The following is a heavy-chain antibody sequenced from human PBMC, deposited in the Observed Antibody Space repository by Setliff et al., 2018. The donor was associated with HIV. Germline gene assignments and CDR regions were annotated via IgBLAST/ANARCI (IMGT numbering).Heavy chain of an antibody. D-gene: IGHD3-3*01. V-gene: IGHV4-4*07. CDR1: GDSISSYY. CDR3: ARNFWNGTPDYYYYGMDV. CDR2: IYTSGTP. J-gene: IGHJ6*02. Sequence: SETLSLTCTVSGDSISSYYWSWIRQPAGKGLEWIGRIYTSGTPNYNPSLKRRVTMSVDTSKNQFSLKLRSVTAADTAVYYCARNFWNGTPDYYYYGMDVWGQGTTVTVSS.